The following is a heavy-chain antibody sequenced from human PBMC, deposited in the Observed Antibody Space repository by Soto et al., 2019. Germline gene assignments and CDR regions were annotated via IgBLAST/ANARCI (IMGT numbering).Heavy chain of an antibody. Sequence: QVQLEQSGAEVKKPGASVKVSCKASGYTFTGYYVHWVRQAPGQGLEWLGIINPSGGRTSYAQTLQGIITVTRDTSTSTVYMQLSSLRSEDTAVYYCARENGDYDILTDYYPYYYYGMDVWGQGTTVTVSS. CDR1: GYTFTGYY. D-gene: IGHD3-9*01. V-gene: IGHV1-46*01. J-gene: IGHJ6*02. CDR3: ARENGDYDILTDYYPYYYYGMDV. CDR2: INPSGGRT.